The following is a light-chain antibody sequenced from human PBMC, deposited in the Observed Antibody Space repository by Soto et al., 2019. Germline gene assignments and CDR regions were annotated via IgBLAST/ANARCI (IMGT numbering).Light chain of an antibody. CDR1: SSDVGSYNL. Sequence: QSVLTQPASVSGSPGQSITISCTGTSSDVGSYNLVSWYQQHPGKAPKLMIYEVTKRPSGVPDRFSGSKSGNTASLTVSGLQAEDEADYYCTSYAGSNIYVFGPGTKVTVL. CDR2: EVT. CDR3: TSYAGSNIYV. J-gene: IGLJ1*01. V-gene: IGLV2-8*01.